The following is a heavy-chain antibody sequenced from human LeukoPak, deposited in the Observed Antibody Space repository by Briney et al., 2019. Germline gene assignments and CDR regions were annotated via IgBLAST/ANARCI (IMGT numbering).Heavy chain of an antibody. CDR1: GDSVSSNSVA. D-gene: IGHD3-22*01. Sequence: SQTLSLTCAISGDSVSSNSVAWNWIRQSPSRGLEWLGRTYYRSKWYNDYAVSVKSRITINPDTSKNQFSLQLNSVTPEDTAVYYCARLPDCYDSSGPLAFDIWGQGTMVTVSS. CDR2: TYYRSKWYN. V-gene: IGHV6-1*01. J-gene: IGHJ3*02. CDR3: ARLPDCYDSSGPLAFDI.